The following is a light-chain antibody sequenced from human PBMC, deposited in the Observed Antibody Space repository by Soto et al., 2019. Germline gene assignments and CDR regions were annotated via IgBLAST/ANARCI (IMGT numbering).Light chain of an antibody. CDR2: DAS. J-gene: IGKJ4*01. Sequence: EVVLTQSPATLSLSPGERATLSCRASQSINNYLGWYPQNPGQAPRLLISDASNRATGIPARFSVIVSGTDGSLNISNLEPEDGAVDYGQQRSMWPLTFGGGTKVDIK. CDR1: QSINNY. CDR3: QQRSMWPLT. V-gene: IGKV3-11*01.